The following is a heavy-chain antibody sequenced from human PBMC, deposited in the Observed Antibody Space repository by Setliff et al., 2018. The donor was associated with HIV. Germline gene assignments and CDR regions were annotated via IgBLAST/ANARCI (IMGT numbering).Heavy chain of an antibody. D-gene: IGHD5-18*01. CDR1: GGTFSSYA. CDR3: ARGGPGSSFGYDWFDP. J-gene: IGHJ5*02. Sequence: GASVKVSCKASGGTFSSYAISWVRQAPGQGLEWMGGIIPIFGTANYAQKFQGRVTITTDESTSTVYMELSSLRSEDTAIYYCARGGPGSSFGYDWFDPWGQGTPVTVS. V-gene: IGHV1-69*05. CDR2: IIPIFGTA.